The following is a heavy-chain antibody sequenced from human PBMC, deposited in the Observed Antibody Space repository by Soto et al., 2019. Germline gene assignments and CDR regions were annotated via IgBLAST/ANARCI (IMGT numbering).Heavy chain of an antibody. D-gene: IGHD3-16*02. Sequence: SETLSLTCTVSGGSISSYYWSWIRQPPGKGLEWIGYIYYSGSTNYNPSLKSRVTISVDTSKNQFSLKLSSVTAADTAVYYCARGGGTQDYDYVWGSYPGPFDYWGQGTLVTVSS. CDR1: GGSISSYY. CDR3: ARGGGTQDYDYVWGSYPGPFDY. J-gene: IGHJ4*02. V-gene: IGHV4-59*01. CDR2: IYYSGST.